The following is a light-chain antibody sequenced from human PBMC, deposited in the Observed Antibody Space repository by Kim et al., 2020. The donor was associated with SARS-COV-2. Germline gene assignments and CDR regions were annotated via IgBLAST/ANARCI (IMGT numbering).Light chain of an antibody. J-gene: IGKJ4*01. V-gene: IGKV1-9*01. CDR1: QGISSY. Sequence: IQLTQSPSSLSASVGDRVTITCRASQGISSYLAWYQQKPGKAPKLLIYAASTLRSGVPSRFSGSGSGTDFTLTISGLQPEDLATYSCQQLSSYPLTFGGGTKVEIK. CDR2: AAS. CDR3: QQLSSYPLT.